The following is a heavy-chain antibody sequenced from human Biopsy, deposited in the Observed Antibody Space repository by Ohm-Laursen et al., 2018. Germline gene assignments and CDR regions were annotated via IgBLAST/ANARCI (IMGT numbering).Heavy chain of an antibody. CDR1: GASVNTFDFY. Sequence: PVTLSLTCTVSGASVNTFDFYWAWTRQPPGKGLEWIGYIFYSGTTKYNPSLKSRVTISVDTSRNQFSLKLSSVTAADTAVYYCAGRPWPNAFDIWGQGTMVTVSS. CDR2: IFYSGTT. CDR3: AGRPWPNAFDI. V-gene: IGHV4-61*08. D-gene: IGHD5-12*01. J-gene: IGHJ3*02.